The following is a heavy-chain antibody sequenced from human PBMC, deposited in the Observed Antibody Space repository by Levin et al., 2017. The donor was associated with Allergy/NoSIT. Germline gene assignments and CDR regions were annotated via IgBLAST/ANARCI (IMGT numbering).Heavy chain of an antibody. CDR3: ARDSINWSFDL. D-gene: IGHD3-3*02. J-gene: IGHJ2*01. CDR2: SRNKDNGYIT. Sequence: LSLTCAASGFTFSDHHMDWVRQAPGKGLEWLGRSRNKDNGYITNYAASVKGRFIVSRDDSKNSLFLQMNGLKTEDTAVYYCARDSINWSFDLWGRGTLVTVSS. V-gene: IGHV3-72*01. CDR1: GFTFSDHH.